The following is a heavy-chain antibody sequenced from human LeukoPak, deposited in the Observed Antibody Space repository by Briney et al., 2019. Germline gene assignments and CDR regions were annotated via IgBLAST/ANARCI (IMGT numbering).Heavy chain of an antibody. CDR1: RFTFSSYW. CDR2: IKQDGSEK. V-gene: IGHV3-7*01. Sequence: GGSLRLSCAASRFTFSSYWLSWVCQAQGKGLEWVANIKQDGSEKYYVDSVKGRFTISRDNAKNSLYLQMNSLRAEDTAVYYCARGAGAVAGHYYYYGMDVWGQGPTVTVSS. J-gene: IGHJ6*02. D-gene: IGHD6-19*01. CDR3: ARGAGAVAGHYYYYGMDV.